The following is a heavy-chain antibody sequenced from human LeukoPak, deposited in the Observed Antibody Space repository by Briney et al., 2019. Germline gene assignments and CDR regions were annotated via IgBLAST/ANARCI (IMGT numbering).Heavy chain of an antibody. D-gene: IGHD3-10*01. CDR1: GGSISSGSYY. CDR2: ISSSGST. V-gene: IGHV4-61*02. Sequence: SETLSLTCTVSGGSISSGSYYWSWIRQPAGKGLEWIGRISSSGSTNYNPSLKSRVTISVDTSKNQFSLKLSSVTAADTAVYYCARTRYYYNSRSYGAPYYFDYWGQGTLVTVSS. CDR3: ARTRYYYNSRSYGAPYYFDY. J-gene: IGHJ4*02.